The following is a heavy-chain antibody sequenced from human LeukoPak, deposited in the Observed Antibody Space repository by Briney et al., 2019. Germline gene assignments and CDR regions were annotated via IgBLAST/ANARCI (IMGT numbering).Heavy chain of an antibody. CDR1: GFTFSSFE. V-gene: IGHV3-48*03. Sequence: GGSLRLSCAASGFTFSSFEMNWVRQAPEKGLEWVSYISSSGYTIYYADSVKGRFTISKDNAKNSLFLQMNSLRAEDTAVYYCARDVSGWYGGFDYWGQGTLVTVSS. J-gene: IGHJ4*02. CDR3: ARDVSGWYGGFDY. CDR2: ISSSGYTI. D-gene: IGHD6-13*01.